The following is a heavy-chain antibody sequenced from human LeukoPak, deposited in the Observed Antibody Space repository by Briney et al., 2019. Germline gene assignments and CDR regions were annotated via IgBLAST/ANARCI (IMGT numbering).Heavy chain of an antibody. CDR1: GFTFSSYN. CDR2: ISSSGSTI. Sequence: PGGSLRLSCAASGFTFSSYNMNWVRQAPGKGLEWVSHISSSGSTIYYADSVKGRFTISRDNAKNSLYLQVNSLRAEDTAIYYCARGRGAGSGYYRLDYWGQGTLVTVSS. CDR3: ARGRGAGSGYYRLDY. J-gene: IGHJ4*02. V-gene: IGHV3-48*03. D-gene: IGHD3-22*01.